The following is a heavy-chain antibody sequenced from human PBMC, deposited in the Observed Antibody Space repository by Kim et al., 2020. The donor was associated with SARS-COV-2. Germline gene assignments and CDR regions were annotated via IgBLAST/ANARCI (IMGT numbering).Heavy chain of an antibody. CDR3: ARVEGGSYTEPYFDY. J-gene: IGHJ4*02. D-gene: IGHD1-26*01. V-gene: IGHV3-48*03. Sequence: DAGKGRLTISRDNAKNALYLQMNSLGAEDTAVYYCARVEGGSYTEPYFDYWGQGTLVTVSS.